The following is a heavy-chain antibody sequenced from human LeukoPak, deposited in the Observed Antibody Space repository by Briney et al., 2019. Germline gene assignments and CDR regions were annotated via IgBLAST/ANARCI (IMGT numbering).Heavy chain of an antibody. V-gene: IGHV1-69*05. CDR2: IIPIFGTA. Sequence: SVKVSCKASGCTFSSYAISWVRQATGQGLEWMGRIIPIFGTANYAQKFQGRVTITTDESTSTAYMELSSLRSEDTAVYYCARVVTDSSSWSSPVPAEYFQHWGQGTLVTVSS. CDR3: ARVVTDSSSWSSPVPAEYFQH. J-gene: IGHJ1*01. D-gene: IGHD6-13*01. CDR1: GCTFSSYA.